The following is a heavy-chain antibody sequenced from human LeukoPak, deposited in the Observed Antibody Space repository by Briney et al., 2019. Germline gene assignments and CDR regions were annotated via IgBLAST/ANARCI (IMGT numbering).Heavy chain of an antibody. CDR2: IYYSGST. CDR3: ARDDHSGYDA. J-gene: IGHJ5*02. CDR1: GGSISSSSYY. V-gene: IGHV4-39*07. Sequence: SETLSLTCTVSGGSISSSSYYWGWIRQPPGKGLEWIGRIYYSGSTYYNPSLKSRVTISVDTSKNQFSLKLSSVTAADTAVYYCARDDHSGYDAWGQGTLVTVSS. D-gene: IGHD5-12*01.